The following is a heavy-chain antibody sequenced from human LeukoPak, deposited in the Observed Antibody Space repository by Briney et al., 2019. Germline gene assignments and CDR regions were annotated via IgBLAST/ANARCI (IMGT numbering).Heavy chain of an antibody. Sequence: SETLSLTCTVSGGSISSSSYYWGWIRQPPGKGLEWIGSIYYSGSTYYNPSLKSRVTISVDTSKNQFSLKLSSVTAADTAVYCCARHLPDRLGNWFDPWGQGTLVTVSS. V-gene: IGHV4-39*01. D-gene: IGHD3-16*01. CDR3: ARHLPDRLGNWFDP. CDR1: GGSISSSSYY. CDR2: IYYSGST. J-gene: IGHJ5*02.